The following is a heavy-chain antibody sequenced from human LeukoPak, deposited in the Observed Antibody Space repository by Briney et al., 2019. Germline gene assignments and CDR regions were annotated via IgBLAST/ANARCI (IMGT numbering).Heavy chain of an antibody. V-gene: IGHV3-7*01. D-gene: IGHD3-16*02. J-gene: IGHJ4*02. CDR2: IKQDGSEK. Sequence: PGGSLRLSCAASGFTFSSYWMSWVRQAPGKGLEWVANIKQDGSEKYYVDSVKGRFTISRDNAKNSLYLQMNSLRAEDTAVYYCARGAVVSDYVRGSYRSSYYFDYWGQGTLVTVSS. CDR3: ARGAVVSDYVRGSYRSSYYFDY. CDR1: GFTFSSYW.